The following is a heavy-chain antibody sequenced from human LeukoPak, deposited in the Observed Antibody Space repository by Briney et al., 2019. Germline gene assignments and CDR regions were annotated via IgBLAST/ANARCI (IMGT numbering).Heavy chain of an antibody. J-gene: IGHJ4*02. CDR1: GGSISSYY. CDR3: ARGMVRGVILGY. D-gene: IGHD3-10*01. Sequence: SETLSLTCTVSGGSISSYYWSWIRQPPGKGLEWIGYIYYSGSTNYNPSLKSRVTISVDTSKNQFSLKLSSVTAADTAVYYCARGMVRGVILGYWGQGTLVTVSS. V-gene: IGHV4-59*01. CDR2: IYYSGST.